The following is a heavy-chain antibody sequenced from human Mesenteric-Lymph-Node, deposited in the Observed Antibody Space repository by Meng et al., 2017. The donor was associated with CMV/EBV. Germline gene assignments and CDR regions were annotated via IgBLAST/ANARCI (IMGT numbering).Heavy chain of an antibody. Sequence: SVPVSCKASGYPFTSYDINWVRQATGQGLEWMGWMNPNSGNTGYAQKFQGRVTMTRYTSISTAYMELSSLRSDDTAVYYCARFIPAPQGGDYWGQGTLVTVSS. V-gene: IGHV1-8*01. CDR2: MNPNSGNT. D-gene: IGHD6-6*01. CDR1: GYPFTSYD. CDR3: ARFIPAPQGGDY. J-gene: IGHJ4*02.